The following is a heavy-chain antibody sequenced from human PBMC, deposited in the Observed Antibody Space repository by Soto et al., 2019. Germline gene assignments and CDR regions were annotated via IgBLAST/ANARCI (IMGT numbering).Heavy chain of an antibody. J-gene: IGHJ3*02. CDR1: GGTFSSYA. CDR2: IIPIFGTA. CDR3: ARAPTTPDSSRGYAFAI. D-gene: IGHD3-22*01. Sequence: GASVKVSCKASGGTFSSYAISWVRQAPGQGLEWMGGIIPIFGTANYAQKFQGRVTITADESTSTAYMELSSLRSEDTAVYYCARAPTTPDSSRGYAFAIWGQGTMVTVSS. V-gene: IGHV1-69*13.